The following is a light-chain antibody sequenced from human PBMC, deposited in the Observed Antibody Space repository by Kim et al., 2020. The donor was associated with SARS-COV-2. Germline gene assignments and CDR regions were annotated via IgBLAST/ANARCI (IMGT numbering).Light chain of an antibody. CDR2: EDS. CDR3: YSPDSSGNHKV. J-gene: IGLJ2*01. CDR1: TLPKKY. Sequence: SPSQTARIICSGDTLPKKYSYWYQKQSGQAPVLVIYEDSKRPSGIPERFSGSTSGTKATLTISGAQVEDEADYYCYSPDSSGNHKVFGGGTQLTVL. V-gene: IGLV3-10*01.